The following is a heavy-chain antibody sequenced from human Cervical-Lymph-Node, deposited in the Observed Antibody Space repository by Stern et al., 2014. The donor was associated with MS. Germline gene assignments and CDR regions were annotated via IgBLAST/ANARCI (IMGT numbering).Heavy chain of an antibody. CDR1: GFTFSSYS. D-gene: IGHD6-13*01. V-gene: IGHV3-21*01. J-gene: IGHJ4*02. CDR3: ARDSSSWYAIDY. CDR2: ISSSSSYI. Sequence: EVQLVQSGGGLVKPGGSLRLSCAASGFTFSSYSMHWVRQAPGKGLAWVSSISSSSSYIYYADSVKGRFTISRDNAHNYLYLQMNSLRAEDTAVYYCARDSSSWYAIDYWGQGTLVTVSS.